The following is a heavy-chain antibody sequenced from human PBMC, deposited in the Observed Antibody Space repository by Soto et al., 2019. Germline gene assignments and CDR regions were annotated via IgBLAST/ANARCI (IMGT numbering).Heavy chain of an antibody. J-gene: IGHJ6*02. D-gene: IGHD6-19*01. V-gene: IGHV3-30-3*01. Sequence: GGSLRLSCAASGFTFSSYAMHWVRQAPGKGLEWVAVISYDGSNKYYADSVKGRFTISRDNSKNTLYLQMNSLRAEDTAVYYCVRSSVAGTKYYYYYGMDVWGQGTTVTVSS. CDR2: ISYDGSNK. CDR1: GFTFSSYA. CDR3: VRSSVAGTKYYYYYGMDV.